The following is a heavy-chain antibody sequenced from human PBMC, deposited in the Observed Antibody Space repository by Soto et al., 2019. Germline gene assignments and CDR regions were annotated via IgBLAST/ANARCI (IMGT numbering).Heavy chain of an antibody. CDR1: GFSFTRSA. Sequence: SVKVSCKTSGFSFTRSAMQWVRRARGQRLEWIGWIVVGSGNTNYAQKFQERVTITRDMPTSTAYMELSSLRSEDTAVYYCAAFPDVWSRSYQFYPWGQGTLVMVYS. D-gene: IGHD3-3*01. V-gene: IGHV1-58*02. CDR3: AAFPDVWSRSYQFYP. J-gene: IGHJ5*02. CDR2: IVVGSGNT.